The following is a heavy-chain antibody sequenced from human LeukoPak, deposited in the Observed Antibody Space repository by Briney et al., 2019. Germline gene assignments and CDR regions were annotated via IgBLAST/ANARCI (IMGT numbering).Heavy chain of an antibody. J-gene: IGHJ4*02. V-gene: IGHV4-34*01. Sequence: PSETLSLTCTVSGGSISSYYWSWIRQPPGKGLEWIGEINHSGSTNYNPSLKSRVTISVDTSKNQFSLKLSSVTAADTAVYYCARGTRSRYCSGGSCYNYWGQGTLVTVSS. CDR3: ARGTRSRYCSGGSCYNY. CDR1: GGSISSYY. CDR2: INHSGST. D-gene: IGHD2-15*01.